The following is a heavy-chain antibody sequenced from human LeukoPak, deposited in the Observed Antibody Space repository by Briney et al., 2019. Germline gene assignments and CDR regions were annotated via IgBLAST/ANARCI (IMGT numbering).Heavy chain of an antibody. Sequence: GGSLRLSCAASGLIVSSNYMNWVRQAPGKGLEWVSIIYSGGSTHYADSVKGRFTVSRDGSKNTLYLQMNSLRAEDTAVYYCARDQEGRSCSGGTCYLGWSFDLWGRGTLVTVSS. CDR1: GLIVSSNY. D-gene: IGHD2-15*01. J-gene: IGHJ2*01. V-gene: IGHV3-53*01. CDR2: IYSGGST. CDR3: ARDQEGRSCSGGTCYLGWSFDL.